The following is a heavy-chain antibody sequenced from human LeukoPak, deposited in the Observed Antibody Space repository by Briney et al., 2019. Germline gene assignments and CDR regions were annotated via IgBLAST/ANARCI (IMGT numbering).Heavy chain of an antibody. Sequence: PGGSLRLSCAASGFTFSSYAMSWVRQAPGKGLEWVSAISGSGGSTYYADSVKGRFTISRDNSKNTLYLQMNSLRAEDTAVYYCAKDDGYYYDSSGYYTADWGQGTLVTVSS. D-gene: IGHD3-22*01. CDR1: GFTFSSYA. CDR2: ISGSGGST. CDR3: AKDDGYYYDSSGYYTAD. V-gene: IGHV3-23*01. J-gene: IGHJ4*02.